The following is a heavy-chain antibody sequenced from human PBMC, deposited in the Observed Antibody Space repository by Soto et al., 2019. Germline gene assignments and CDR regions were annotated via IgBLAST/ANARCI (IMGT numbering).Heavy chain of an antibody. CDR3: ARVVYSNNRLYYYYMDV. Sequence: SQTLSLTCVISGDSVSSTSAAWNWVRQSPSRGLEWLGRTFYRSKWYYDYPVSLKSRVTISADTSRNQFSLHLNSVTHGDTAVYFCARVVYSNNRLYYYYMDVWGTGTAVTVSS. V-gene: IGHV6-1*01. CDR2: TFYRSKWYY. D-gene: IGHD4-4*01. CDR1: GDSVSSTSAA. J-gene: IGHJ6*03.